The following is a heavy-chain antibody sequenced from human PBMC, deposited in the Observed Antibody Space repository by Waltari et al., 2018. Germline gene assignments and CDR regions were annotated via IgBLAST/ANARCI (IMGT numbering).Heavy chain of an antibody. Sequence: QVQLVQSGAEVKKPGASVKVSCKASGYTFTGYYMHWVRQAPGQGLEWMGRINPNSGGTNYAQKFQGRVTMTRDTSISTAYMELSRLRSDDTAVYYCARGDCTGGVCHPYWYFDLWGRGTLVTVSS. J-gene: IGHJ2*01. CDR1: GYTFTGYY. D-gene: IGHD2-8*02. CDR3: ARGDCTGGVCHPYWYFDL. V-gene: IGHV1-2*06. CDR2: INPNSGGT.